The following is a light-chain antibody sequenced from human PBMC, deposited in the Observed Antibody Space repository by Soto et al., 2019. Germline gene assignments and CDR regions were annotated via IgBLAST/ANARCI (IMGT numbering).Light chain of an antibody. Sequence: QSVLTQPASVSGSPGQSITISCTGTSSDVGAYKYVSWYQQQAGKSPRLMIYEVNNRPSGVSNRSSGSKSGNTASLTISGLQAEDEAGDYCTSYTSRHVFVFGSGTKVTVL. CDR1: SSDVGAYKY. V-gene: IGLV2-14*01. CDR3: TSYTSRHVFV. CDR2: EVN. J-gene: IGLJ1*01.